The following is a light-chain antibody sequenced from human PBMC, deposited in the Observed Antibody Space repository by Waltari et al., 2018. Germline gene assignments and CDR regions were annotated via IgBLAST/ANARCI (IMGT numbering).Light chain of an antibody. CDR2: VAS. J-gene: IGKJ5*01. CDR3: QQTNNVLGIT. Sequence: DIQLTQSPSFLSASIGDRVTLTRRASHHISSWLALYQQKPGKAPKLLIYVASTLHSGVPSRFSGGGSGTEFTLTISSLQPEDFAVYYCQQTNNVLGITFGQGTRLEIK. CDR1: HHISSW. V-gene: IGKV1-12*01.